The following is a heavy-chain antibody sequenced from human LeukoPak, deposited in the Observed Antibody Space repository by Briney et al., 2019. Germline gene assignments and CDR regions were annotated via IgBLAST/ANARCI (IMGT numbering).Heavy chain of an antibody. D-gene: IGHD4-11*01. J-gene: IGHJ4*02. Sequence: GRALRLSCAASGFTFSSYGMHWVRQAPGKGLEWVAVISYDGSNKYYADSVKGRFTISRDNSKNTLYLQMNSLRAEDTAVYYCAKDATVTLYYFDYWGQGTLVTVSS. CDR1: GFTFSSYG. CDR2: ISYDGSNK. CDR3: AKDATVTLYYFDY. V-gene: IGHV3-30*18.